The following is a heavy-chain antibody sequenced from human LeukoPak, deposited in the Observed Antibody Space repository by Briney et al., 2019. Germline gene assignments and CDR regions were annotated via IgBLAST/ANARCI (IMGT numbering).Heavy chain of an antibody. Sequence: TSETLSLTCAVYGGSFSDYFWSWIRQPPGKGLEWIGGINHSGRPNYNPSLGSRVMISVDTSRNQFSLKLSSVTAADMAVYYCARRGVGSTSFYSGDFDHWGQGTLVTVSS. CDR2: INHSGRP. CDR1: GGSFSDYF. V-gene: IGHV4-34*01. D-gene: IGHD3-10*01. CDR3: ARRGVGSTSFYSGDFDH. J-gene: IGHJ4*02.